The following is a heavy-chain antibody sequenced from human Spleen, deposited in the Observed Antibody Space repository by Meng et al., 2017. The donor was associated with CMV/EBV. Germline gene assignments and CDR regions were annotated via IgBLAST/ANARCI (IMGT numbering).Heavy chain of an antibody. J-gene: IGHJ6*02. V-gene: IGHV3-7*01. D-gene: IGHD6-13*01. CDR3: ARDRAAAGATRASYYYYYGMDV. CDR1: GFTFSRYW. CDR2: IKQDGSEK. Sequence: GESLKISCAASGFTFSRYWMSWVRRAPGKGLECVAKIKQDGSEKYYVDSVKGRFTISRDNGKNSLYLQMNSLRAEDTAVYYCARDRAAAGATRASYYYYYGMDVWGQGTTVTVSS.